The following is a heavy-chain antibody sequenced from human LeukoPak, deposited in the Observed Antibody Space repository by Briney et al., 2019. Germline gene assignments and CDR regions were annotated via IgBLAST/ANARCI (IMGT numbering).Heavy chain of an antibody. CDR2: VHDTGST. CDR3: ARGSTDVYWYLDV. D-gene: IGHD1-26*01. V-gene: IGHV4-59*02. Sequence: TSETLSLTCIVSGSSVGTFYWGWLRQSPGTGLEGIGFVHDTGSTAYNPSLQSRVTISLETSKNQLSLMLTSVTAADTAMYYCARGSTDVYWYLDVWGRGTLVTVSS. J-gene: IGHJ2*01. CDR1: GSSVGTFY.